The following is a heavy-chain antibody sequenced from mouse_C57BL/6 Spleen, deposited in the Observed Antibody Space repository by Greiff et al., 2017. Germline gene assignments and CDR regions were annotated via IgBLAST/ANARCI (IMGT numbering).Heavy chain of an antibody. V-gene: IGHV3-6*01. CDR1: GYSITSGYY. Sequence: VQLKESGPGLVKPSQSLSLTCSVTGYSITSGYYWNWIRQFPGNKLEWMGYISYDGSNNYNPSLKNRISITRDTSKNQFFLKLNSVTTEDTATYYCARYGYDLDYWGQGTTLTVSS. CDR3: ARYGYDLDY. D-gene: IGHD2-2*01. CDR2: ISYDGSN. J-gene: IGHJ2*01.